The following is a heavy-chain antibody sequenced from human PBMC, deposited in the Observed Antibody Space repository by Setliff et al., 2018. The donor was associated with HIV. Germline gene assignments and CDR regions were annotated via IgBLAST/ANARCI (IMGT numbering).Heavy chain of an antibody. CDR2: INAGNGNT. CDR1: GHTSTAYP. J-gene: IGHJ5*02. V-gene: IGHV1-3*01. CDR3: VGERYCSGGRCYSGWFDP. D-gene: IGHD2-15*01. Sequence: GASVKVSCKASGHTSTAYPIHWVRQAPGQRLEWMGWINAGNGNTKSSQKFQNRVTIMRDTSASTAYMELNSLTSEDTAVYYCVGERYCSGGRCYSGWFDPWGQGTLVTVSS.